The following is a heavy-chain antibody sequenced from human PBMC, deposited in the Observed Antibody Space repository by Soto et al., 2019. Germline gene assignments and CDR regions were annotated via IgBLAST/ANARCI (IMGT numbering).Heavy chain of an antibody. D-gene: IGHD6-19*01. CDR3: AKERSAVAGTSIDF. CDR1: GFTFSSYA. J-gene: IGHJ4*02. V-gene: IGHV3-23*01. CDR2: ISGSGGSK. Sequence: GSLRLSCAASGFTFSSYAMSWVRQAPGKGLEWVSAISGSGGSKYYADSVKVRFTISRDSSKNTLYVQMNSLRADDTAVYYCAKERSAVAGTSIDFWGQGILVTVSS.